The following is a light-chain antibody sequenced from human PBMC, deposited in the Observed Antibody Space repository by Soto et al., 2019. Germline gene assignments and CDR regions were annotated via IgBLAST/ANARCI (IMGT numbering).Light chain of an antibody. CDR3: QQYGSSPLT. CDR1: QSVSSSY. Sequence: ELVLTQSPGTLSLSPGERATLSCRASQSVSSSYLAWYQQKPGQAPRLLTYGASSRATGIPDRFSGSGSGTDFTLTISRLEPEDFAVYYCQQYGSSPLTFGGGTKVDIK. J-gene: IGKJ4*01. V-gene: IGKV3-20*01. CDR2: GAS.